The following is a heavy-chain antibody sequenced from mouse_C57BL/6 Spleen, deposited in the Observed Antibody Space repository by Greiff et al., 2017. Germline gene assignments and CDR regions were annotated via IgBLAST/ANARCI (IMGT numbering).Heavy chain of an antibody. Sequence: QVQLQQSGAELVKPGASVKISCKASGYAFSSYWMNWVKQRPGKGLEWIGQIYPGDGDTNYNGKFKGKATLTADNSSSTAYMQLSSLNSEDSAVYFCARSLYYDYDSDYFDYWGQGTTLTVSS. CDR1: GYAFSSYW. CDR2: IYPGDGDT. D-gene: IGHD2-4*01. CDR3: ARSLYYDYDSDYFDY. V-gene: IGHV1-80*01. J-gene: IGHJ2*01.